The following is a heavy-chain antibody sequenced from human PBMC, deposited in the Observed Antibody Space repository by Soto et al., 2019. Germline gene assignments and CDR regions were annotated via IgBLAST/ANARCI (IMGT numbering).Heavy chain of an antibody. CDR2: INGGGSST. CDR3: ARGSDSSSWSGDIDY. J-gene: IGHJ4*02. V-gene: IGHV3-74*03. Sequence: EVQLVESGGGLVQPGGSLRLSCAASGFTFSRYWMHWVRQAPGKGLVWVSRINGGGSSTTYADSVKGGLTISRDNTKNTQYMQMNSLGAEDTAVYYCARGSDSSSWSGDIDYWGQGTLVTVAS. CDR1: GFTFSRYW. D-gene: IGHD6-13*01.